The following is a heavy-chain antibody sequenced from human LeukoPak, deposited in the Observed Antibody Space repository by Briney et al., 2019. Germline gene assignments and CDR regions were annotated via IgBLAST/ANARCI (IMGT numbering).Heavy chain of an antibody. D-gene: IGHD2-2*01. CDR3: ARDRCSSTSCYPAFTSFDY. CDR2: IIPIFGTA. V-gene: IGHV1-69*13. J-gene: IGHJ4*02. Sequence: SVKVSCKASGGAFSSYAISWVRQAPGQGLEWMGGIIPIFGTANYAQKFQGRVTITADESTSTAYMELSSLRSEDTAVYYCARDRCSSTSCYPAFTSFDYWGQGTLVTVSS. CDR1: GGAFSSYA.